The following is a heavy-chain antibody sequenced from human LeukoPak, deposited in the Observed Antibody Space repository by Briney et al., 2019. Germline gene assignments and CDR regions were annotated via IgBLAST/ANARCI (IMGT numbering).Heavy chain of an antibody. CDR3: ARSPAGYMDV. Sequence: WASVKVSCNASGYTFTSYFMHWVRQAPGQGLEWLGIINSSGGSTSYPQKFQGRVTITRDTSTSTVYLELNSLRSEDTAVYYCARSPAGYMDVWGKGTPVTVSS. J-gene: IGHJ6*03. CDR2: INSSGGST. CDR1: GYTFTSYF. V-gene: IGHV1-46*01. D-gene: IGHD2-2*01.